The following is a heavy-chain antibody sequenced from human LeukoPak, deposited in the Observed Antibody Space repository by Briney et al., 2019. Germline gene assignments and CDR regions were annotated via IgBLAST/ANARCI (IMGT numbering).Heavy chain of an antibody. CDR2: IHRSGTT. D-gene: IGHD3-10*01. Sequence: SETLSLTCTVSGGSISTYSWSWIRQPAGNALEWIGRIHRSGTTTSNPSLKSRVTMSVDTSKNQFSLKLNTVTAADTAVYYCARGSGGGSGSYYKDHYYGMDVWGPGTQSPSP. V-gene: IGHV4-4*07. CDR3: ARGSGGGSGSYYKDHYYGMDV. J-gene: IGHJ6*02. CDR1: GGSISTYS.